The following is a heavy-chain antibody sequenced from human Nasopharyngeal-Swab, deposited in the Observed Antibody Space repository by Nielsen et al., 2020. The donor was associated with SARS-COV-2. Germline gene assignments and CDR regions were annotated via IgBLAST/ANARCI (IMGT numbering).Heavy chain of an antibody. CDR3: ARGSRSGINNYSSGWYFFDY. Sequence: WIRQPPGKGLEWIGYIYYSGSTNYNPSLKSRVTISVDTSKNQFSLRLSSVTAADTAVYYCARGSRSGINNYSSGWYFFDYWGQGALVTVSS. J-gene: IGHJ4*02. CDR2: IYYSGST. V-gene: IGHV4-59*12. D-gene: IGHD6-19*01.